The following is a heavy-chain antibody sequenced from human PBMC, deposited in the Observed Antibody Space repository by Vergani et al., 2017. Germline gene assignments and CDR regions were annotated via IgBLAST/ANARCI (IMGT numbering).Heavy chain of an antibody. J-gene: IGHJ3*02. V-gene: IGHV3-48*01. CDR2: ISSSSSTI. CDR3: ARDWSIAAAGSAFDI. Sequence: EVQLVESGGGLVQPGGSLRLSCAASGFTFSSYSMNWVRQAPGKGLEWVSYISSSSSTIYYADSVQGRSTISRDNAKNSLYLQMNSLRAEDKAVYYCARDWSIAAAGSAFDIWGQGTMVTVSS. D-gene: IGHD6-13*01. CDR1: GFTFSSYS.